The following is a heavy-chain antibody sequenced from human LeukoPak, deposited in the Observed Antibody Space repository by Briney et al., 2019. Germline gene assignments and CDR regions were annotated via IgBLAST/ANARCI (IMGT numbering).Heavy chain of an antibody. CDR3: AKGARIAARHGGLDY. CDR1: GFTFSSYG. J-gene: IGHJ4*02. D-gene: IGHD6-6*01. V-gene: IGHV3-30*02. Sequence: GGSLRLSCAASGFTFSSYGMHWVRQAPGKGLEWVAFIRYDGSNKYYADSVKGRFTISRDNSKNTLYLQMNSLRAEDTAVYYCAKGARIAARHGGLDYWGQGTLVTVSS. CDR2: IRYDGSNK.